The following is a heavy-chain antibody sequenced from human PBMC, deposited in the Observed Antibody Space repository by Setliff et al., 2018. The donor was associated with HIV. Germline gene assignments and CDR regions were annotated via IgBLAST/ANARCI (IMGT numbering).Heavy chain of an antibody. J-gene: IGHJ6*03. CDR3: AKGGQFTTSTTDPHYYYMDV. CDR1: GLTLSIYS. V-gene: IGHV3-23*01. CDR2: IDPSGDLT. Sequence: QPGGSLRLSCAASGLTLSIYSMSWLRQAPGKGLDWVSAIDPSGDLTYYADSVKGRFTISRDNSKNVLSLQMNSLRTEDTAVYYCAKGGQFTTSTTDPHYYYMDVWGKGTTVTVSS. D-gene: IGHD2-2*01.